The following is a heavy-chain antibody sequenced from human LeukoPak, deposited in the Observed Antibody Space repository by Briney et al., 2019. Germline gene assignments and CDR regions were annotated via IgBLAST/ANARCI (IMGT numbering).Heavy chain of an antibody. V-gene: IGHV3-30*03. CDR2: ISYDGSNK. D-gene: IGHD6-19*01. J-gene: IGHJ4*02. CDR3: VGSGWYFDY. Sequence: GRSLRLSCAASGFAFSSYGMHWVRQAPGKGLEWVAVISYDGSNKYYADSVKGRFTISRDNSKNTLYLQINSLRAEDTAVYYCVGSGWYFDYWGQGTLVTVSS. CDR1: GFAFSSYG.